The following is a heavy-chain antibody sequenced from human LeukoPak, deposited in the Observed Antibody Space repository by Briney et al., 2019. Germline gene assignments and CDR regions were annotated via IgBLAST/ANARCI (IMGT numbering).Heavy chain of an antibody. V-gene: IGHV3-21*01. CDR3: ARDRMPDY. J-gene: IGHJ4*02. CDR1: GFTFSSYT. CDR2: ISSSSSYI. Sequence: GGSLRLSCSASGFTFSSYTMNWVRRAPGKGLEWVSSISSSSSYIYYADSVKGRFTISRDNAKNSLYLQMNSLRAEDTAVYYCARDRMPDYWGQGTLVTVSS. D-gene: IGHD2-2*01.